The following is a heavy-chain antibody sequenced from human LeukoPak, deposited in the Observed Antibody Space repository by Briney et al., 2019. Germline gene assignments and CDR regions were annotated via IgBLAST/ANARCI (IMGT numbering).Heavy chain of an antibody. CDR1: GGSISSYY. CDR2: IYTSGTT. Sequence: SETLSLTCTVSGGSISSYYWSWIRQPAGKGLEWIGRIYTSGTTHYNPSLKSRVTISVDTSKNQFSLKLSSVTAADTAVYYCARDPWRYSSGWYESRYNWFDPWGQGTLVTVSS. J-gene: IGHJ5*02. V-gene: IGHV4-4*07. CDR3: ARDPWRYSSGWYESRYNWFDP. D-gene: IGHD6-19*01.